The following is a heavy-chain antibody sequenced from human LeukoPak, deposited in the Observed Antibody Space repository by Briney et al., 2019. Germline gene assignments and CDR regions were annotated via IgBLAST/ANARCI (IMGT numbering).Heavy chain of an antibody. J-gene: IGHJ4*02. CDR1: GFTFNTYG. CDR3: ARSLWFGVPWDY. V-gene: IGHV3-33*01. CDR2: TWYDGSNE. D-gene: IGHD3-10*01. Sequence: GGSLRLSCAASGFTFNTYGMHWVRQAPGKGLERVATTWYDGSNENYADSVKGRFTISRDNSKNTLYLQMNSLRAEDTAVYYCARSLWFGVPWDYWGQGTLVTVSS.